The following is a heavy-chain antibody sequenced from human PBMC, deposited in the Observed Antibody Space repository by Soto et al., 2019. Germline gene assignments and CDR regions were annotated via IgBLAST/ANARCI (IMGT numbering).Heavy chain of an antibody. V-gene: IGHV3-23*01. CDR3: VRGYSYV. J-gene: IGHJ4*02. D-gene: IGHD5-18*01. Sequence: HLLESGGGFLQPGGSLRLSCAASGFSFSIFAMNWVRQAPGKGLEWVSTISSGGGTTLYADSVKGRFTISRDNSKNTVSLQMNSLRAEDTAVYYCVRGYSYVWGQGTLVTVSS. CDR2: ISSGGGTT. CDR1: GFSFSIFA.